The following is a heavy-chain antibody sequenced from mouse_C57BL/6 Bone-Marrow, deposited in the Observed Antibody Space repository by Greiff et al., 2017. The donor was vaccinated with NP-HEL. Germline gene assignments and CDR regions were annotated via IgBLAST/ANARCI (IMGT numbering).Heavy chain of an antibody. CDR3: ASPDGYNWYFDV. Sequence: QVQLQQSGAELVKPGASVKMSCKASGYTFTSYWITWVKQRPGQGLEWIGDIYPGSGSTNYNEKFKSKATLTVDTSSSTAYMQLSSLTSEDSAVYYCASPDGYNWYFDVWGTGTTVTVSS. CDR1: GYTFTSYW. J-gene: IGHJ1*03. CDR2: IYPGSGST. D-gene: IGHD2-3*01. V-gene: IGHV1-55*01.